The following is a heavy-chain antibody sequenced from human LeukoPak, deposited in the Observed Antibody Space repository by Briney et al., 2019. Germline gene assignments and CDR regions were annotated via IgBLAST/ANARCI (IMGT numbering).Heavy chain of an antibody. D-gene: IGHD2-2*01. CDR2: ISSSSSYI. CDR3: ARVGRGYCSSTSCGPFDY. V-gene: IGHV3-21*01. Sequence: GGSLRLSCAASGFTFSSYAMSWVRQAPGKGLEWMSCISSSSSYIYYADSVKGRFTISRDNAKNSLYLQMNSLRAEDTAVYYCARVGRGYCSSTSCGPFDYWGQGTLVTVSS. CDR1: GFTFSSYA. J-gene: IGHJ4*02.